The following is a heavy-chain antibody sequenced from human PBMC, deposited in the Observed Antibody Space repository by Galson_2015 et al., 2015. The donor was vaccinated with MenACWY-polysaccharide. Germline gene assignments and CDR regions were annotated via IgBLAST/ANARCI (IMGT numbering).Heavy chain of an antibody. D-gene: IGHD4-17*01. CDR2: INSGSTTI. J-gene: IGHJ4*02. CDR1: GFSIHTYT. CDR3: ATGDYVSQGGRSY. V-gene: IGHV3-48*02. Sequence: SLRLSCAASGFSIHTYTVIWVRQVPGKGLEWLSYINSGSTTIHYADSVKGRFTVSRDNVKNSVYLQMNSLRDGDTALYHCATGDYVSQGGRSYWGQGTLVTVS.